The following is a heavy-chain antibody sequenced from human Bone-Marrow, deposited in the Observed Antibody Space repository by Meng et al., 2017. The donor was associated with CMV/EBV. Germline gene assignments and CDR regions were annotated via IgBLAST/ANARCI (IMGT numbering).Heavy chain of an antibody. D-gene: IGHD1-26*01. CDR2: IIPILGIA. CDR1: GGTFSSYA. J-gene: IGHJ3*02. Sequence: ASVKVSCKASGGTFSSYAISWVRQAPGQGLEWMGRIIPILGIANYAQKFQGRVTITADKSTSTAYMELSSLRSEDTAVYYCARGWELQAGDAFDIWGQGTMVTVSS. V-gene: IGHV1-69*04. CDR3: ARGWELQAGDAFDI.